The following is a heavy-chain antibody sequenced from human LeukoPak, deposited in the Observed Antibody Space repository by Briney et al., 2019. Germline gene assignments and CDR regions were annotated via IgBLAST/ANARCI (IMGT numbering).Heavy chain of an antibody. CDR2: IYYSGST. Sequence: SSETLSLTCTVSGGSISSYYWSWLRQPPGKGLEWIGYIYYSGSTNYNPSLKSRVTISVDTSKNQFSLKLSSVTAADTAVYYCAVMGYSSGWYGDYWGQGTLVTVSS. V-gene: IGHV4-59*08. CDR3: AVMGYSSGWYGDY. CDR1: GGSISSYY. J-gene: IGHJ4*02. D-gene: IGHD6-19*01.